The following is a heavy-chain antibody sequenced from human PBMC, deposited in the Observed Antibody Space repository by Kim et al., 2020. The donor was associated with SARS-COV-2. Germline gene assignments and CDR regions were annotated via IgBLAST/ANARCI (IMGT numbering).Heavy chain of an antibody. CDR2: INHSGST. V-gene: IGHV4-34*01. J-gene: IGHJ4*02. Sequence: SETLSLTCAVYGGSFSGYYWSWIRQPPGKGLEWIGEINHSGSTNYNPSLKSRVTISVDTSKNQFSLKLSSVTAADTAVYYCARSGDSSGYWGYWGQGTLVTVSS. CDR3: ARSGDSSGYWGY. CDR1: GGSFSGYY. D-gene: IGHD3-22*01.